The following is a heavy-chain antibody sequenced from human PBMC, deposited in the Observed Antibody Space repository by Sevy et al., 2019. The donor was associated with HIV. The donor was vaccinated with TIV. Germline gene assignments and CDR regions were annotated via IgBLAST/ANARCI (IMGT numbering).Heavy chain of an antibody. CDR2: IRSKAYGGTT. Sequence: GGSLRLSCTASGFTFGDYAMSWFRQAPGKGLEWVGFIRSKAYGGTTEYAASVKGRFTISRDDSKSIAYLQMNSLKTEDTAVYYCTREDYDFWSGYYTGGYLGQGTLVTVSS. J-gene: IGHJ4*02. CDR3: TREDYDFWSGYYTGGY. D-gene: IGHD3-3*01. V-gene: IGHV3-49*03. CDR1: GFTFGDYA.